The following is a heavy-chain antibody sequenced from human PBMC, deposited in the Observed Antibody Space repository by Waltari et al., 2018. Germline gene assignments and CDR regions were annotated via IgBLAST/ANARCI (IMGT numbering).Heavy chain of an antibody. CDR2: IYYSGTT. J-gene: IGHJ3*02. CDR1: GGSISSHY. D-gene: IGHD1-26*01. Sequence: QVQLQESGPGLVKPSETLSLTCTVSGGSISSHYWGWIRQPPGKGLEWVGYIYYSGTTNYNPSLKSRVTISVDTSKNQFSLKLGSVTAADTAVYYCARRGVRVIVGGKLDAFDIWGQGTMVTVSS. V-gene: IGHV4-59*11. CDR3: ARRGVRVIVGGKLDAFDI.